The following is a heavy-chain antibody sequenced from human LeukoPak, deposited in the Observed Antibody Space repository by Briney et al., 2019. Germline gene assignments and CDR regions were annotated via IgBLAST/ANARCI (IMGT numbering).Heavy chain of an antibody. V-gene: IGHV3-48*03. D-gene: IGHD6-13*01. CDR3: AKDATTAVGWVYMDV. CDR2: ISTNGDVI. CDR1: GFTFSSYA. Sequence: GGSLRLSCAASGFTFSSYAMSWVRQAPGKGLEWVAHISTNGDVINYANSVKGRFTISRDNAKNSVHLQMNSLRADDTALYYCAKDATTAVGWVYMDVWGKGTTVTISS. J-gene: IGHJ6*03.